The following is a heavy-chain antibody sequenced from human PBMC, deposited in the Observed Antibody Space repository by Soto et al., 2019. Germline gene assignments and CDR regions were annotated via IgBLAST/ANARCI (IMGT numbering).Heavy chain of an antibody. CDR2: TYYSEGT. Sequence: SETLSLTCNVSGGSVSSSSYYWGWIRQAPGKGLEWIVSTYYSEGTYYNPSLKSRITTSMDASKNQFSLKLSSVTPADTAVYYCAVPGYYRDYFDYWGQGTLITVSS. V-gene: IGHV4-39*07. D-gene: IGHD3-9*01. CDR1: GGSVSSSSYY. J-gene: IGHJ4*02. CDR3: AVPGYYRDYFDY.